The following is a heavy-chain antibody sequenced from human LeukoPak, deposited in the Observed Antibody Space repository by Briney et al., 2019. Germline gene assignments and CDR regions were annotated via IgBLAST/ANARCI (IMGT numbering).Heavy chain of an antibody. V-gene: IGHV3-23*01. J-gene: IGHJ6*02. CDR1: GFTFSSYA. D-gene: IGHD3-22*01. CDR2: VSSSGGST. CDR3: ARVPITMIRGLYYGMDV. Sequence: GGSLRLSCAASGFTFSSYAMSWVRQAPGKGLEWVSAVSSSGGSTFYADSVKGRFTISRDNSKNTLYLQMNSLRAEDTAVYYCARVPITMIRGLYYGMDVWGQGTTVTVSS.